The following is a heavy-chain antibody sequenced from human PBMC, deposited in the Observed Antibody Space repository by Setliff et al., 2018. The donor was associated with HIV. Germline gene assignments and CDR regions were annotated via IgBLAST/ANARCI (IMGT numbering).Heavy chain of an antibody. D-gene: IGHD2-15*01. J-gene: IGHJ4*02. CDR3: GGAAPRSGQGSIDY. CDR1: GGSIGSGGSY. Sequence: SETLSLTCTVSGGSIGSGGSYWSWIRQHPGKGLEWIGNSHYNGSTYYNPSLKSRVTISVDTSKNQFSLNVRSVTAADRAVYYCGGAAPRSGQGSIDYWGQGTLVTVSS. V-gene: IGHV4-31*03. CDR2: SHYNGST.